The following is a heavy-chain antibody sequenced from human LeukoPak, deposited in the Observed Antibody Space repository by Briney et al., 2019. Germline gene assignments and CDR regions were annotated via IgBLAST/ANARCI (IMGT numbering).Heavy chain of an antibody. V-gene: IGHV1-2*02. CDR3: ARVRVTTVTIAQPRARDAFDI. CDR1: GYTSTGYY. CDR2: INPNSGGT. Sequence: ASVKVSCKASGYTSTGYYMHWVRQAPGQGLEWMGWINPNSGGTNYAQKFQGRVTMTRDTSISTAYMELSRLRSDDTAVYYCARVRVTTVTIAQPRARDAFDIWGQGTMVTVSS. D-gene: IGHD4-17*01. J-gene: IGHJ3*02.